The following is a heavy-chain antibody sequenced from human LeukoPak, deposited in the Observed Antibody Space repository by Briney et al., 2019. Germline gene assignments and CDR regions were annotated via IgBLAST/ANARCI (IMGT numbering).Heavy chain of an antibody. J-gene: IGHJ3*02. CDR3: ARVDCSSTSCYKPDAFDI. D-gene: IGHD2-2*02. V-gene: IGHV4-34*01. CDR1: GGSLSGYY. Sequence: SETLSLTCAVYGGSLSGYYWSWIRQPPGKGLEWIGEINHSGSTNYNPSLKSRVTISVDTSKNQFSLKLSSVTAADTAVYYCARVDCSSTSCYKPDAFDIWGQGTMVTVSS. CDR2: INHSGST.